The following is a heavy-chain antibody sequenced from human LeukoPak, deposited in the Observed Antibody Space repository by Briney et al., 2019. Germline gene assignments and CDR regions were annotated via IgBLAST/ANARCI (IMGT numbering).Heavy chain of an antibody. CDR2: ISSSSSYI. CDR3: ARGTFDGFDP. J-gene: IGHJ5*02. Sequence: GGSLRLSCAASGFTFSSYSMNWVRQAPGKGLEWVSSISSSSSYIYCADSLKGRFTISRDNAKNSLYLQMNSLRAEDTAVYYCARGTFDGFDPWGQGTLVTVSS. D-gene: IGHD3-16*01. CDR1: GFTFSSYS. V-gene: IGHV3-21*01.